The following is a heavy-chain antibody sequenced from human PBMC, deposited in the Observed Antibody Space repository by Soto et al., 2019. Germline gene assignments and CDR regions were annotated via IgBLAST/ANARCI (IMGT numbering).Heavy chain of an antibody. Sequence: GGSLRLSCAASGFTFSSYSMNWVRQAPGKGLEWVSSISSSSSYIYYADSVKGRFTISRDNAKNSLYLQMNSLRAEDTAVYYCARPCLDILTGYTYYYMDVWGKGTTVTVSS. CDR3: ARPCLDILTGYTYYYMDV. CDR1: GFTFSSYS. J-gene: IGHJ6*03. D-gene: IGHD3-9*01. CDR2: ISSSSSYI. V-gene: IGHV3-21*01.